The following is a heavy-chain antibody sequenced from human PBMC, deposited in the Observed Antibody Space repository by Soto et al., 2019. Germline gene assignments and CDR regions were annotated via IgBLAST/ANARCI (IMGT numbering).Heavy chain of an antibody. Sequence: QITLKESGPTLVKPTQTLTLTCTFSGFSLSSRGVGVGWIRQPPGKALEWLALIYWDDEKRYTPSLKSRPTITKDTSKNQVVLTMTNMDPVDTATYYFAHSPRWFGYSWAYSMDVWGQGTTVTVSS. V-gene: IGHV2-5*02. CDR3: AHSPRWFGYSWAYSMDV. J-gene: IGHJ6*02. D-gene: IGHD3-10*01. CDR1: GFSLSSRGVG. CDR2: IYWDDEK.